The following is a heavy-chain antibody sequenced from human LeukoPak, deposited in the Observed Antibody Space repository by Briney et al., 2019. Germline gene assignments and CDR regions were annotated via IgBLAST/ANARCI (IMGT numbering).Heavy chain of an antibody. CDR2: IYHSGST. J-gene: IGHJ4*02. CDR1: GYSIRSGDY. D-gene: IGHD4-17*01. V-gene: IGHV4-38-2*01. CDR3: ARNRSVTITPGFDH. Sequence: SETLPLTCAVSGYSIRSGDYWGWIRQSPGKGLEWIGSIYHSGSTHYNPSLKSRVTISVDTSKNQFSLMLSSVTAADTAVYYCARNRSVTITPGFDHWGQGTLVTVSS.